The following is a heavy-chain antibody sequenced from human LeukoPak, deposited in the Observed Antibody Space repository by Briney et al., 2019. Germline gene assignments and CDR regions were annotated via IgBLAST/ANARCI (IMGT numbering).Heavy chain of an antibody. Sequence: ASVKVSCKASGYTFTSYAMNWVRQAPGQGLEWMGWINTNTGNPTYAQRFTGRFVFSLDTSVSTAYLQISSLKAEDTAVYYCARPTRGESFWSGYYTGGDFDYWGQGTLVTVSS. D-gene: IGHD3-3*01. V-gene: IGHV7-4-1*02. CDR3: ARPTRGESFWSGYYTGGDFDY. CDR1: GYTFTSYA. J-gene: IGHJ4*02. CDR2: INTNTGNP.